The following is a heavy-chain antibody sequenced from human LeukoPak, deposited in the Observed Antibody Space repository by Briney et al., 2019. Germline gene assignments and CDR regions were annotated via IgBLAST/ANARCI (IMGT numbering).Heavy chain of an antibody. CDR2: ISSSGSTI. D-gene: IGHD5-12*01. J-gene: IGHJ5*02. CDR1: GFTFSDYY. CDR3: ARDLDVDIVATIEFDP. Sequence: GGSLRLSCAASGFTFSDYYMSWIRQAPGKGLEWVSYISSSGSTIYYADSVKGRFTISRDNAKNSLYLQMNSLRAEDTAVYYCARDLDVDIVATIEFDPWGQGTLVTVSS. V-gene: IGHV3-11*04.